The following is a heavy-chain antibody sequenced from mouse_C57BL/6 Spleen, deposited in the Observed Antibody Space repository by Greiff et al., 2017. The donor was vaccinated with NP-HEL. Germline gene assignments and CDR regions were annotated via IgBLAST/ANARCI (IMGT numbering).Heavy chain of an antibody. V-gene: IGHV1-15*01. J-gene: IGHJ4*01. CDR3: TRSLWNYYAMDY. D-gene: IGHD1-1*02. CDR1: GYTFTDYE. Sequence: VQLQQSGAELVRPGASVTLSCKASGYTFTDYEMHWVKQTPVHGLEWIGAIDPETGGTAYNQKFKGKAILTADKSSSTAYMELRSLTSEDSAVYYCTRSLWNYYAMDYWGQGTSVTVSS. CDR2: IDPETGGT.